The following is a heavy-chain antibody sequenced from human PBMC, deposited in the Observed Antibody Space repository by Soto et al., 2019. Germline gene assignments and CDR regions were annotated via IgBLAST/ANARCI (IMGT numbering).Heavy chain of an antibody. Sequence: LSETLSLTCTVSGGSIISGYWSWIRQPPGKGLEWIGYISYSGNTNYNPSLKSRVTMSVDTPKNQFSLRLSSVTTADTAVYYCAGLRGYAGSPIDYWGQGTLVTVS. CDR2: ISYSGNT. V-gene: IGHV4-59*01. CDR1: GGSIISGY. J-gene: IGHJ4*02. CDR3: AGLRGYAGSPIDY. D-gene: IGHD2-15*01.